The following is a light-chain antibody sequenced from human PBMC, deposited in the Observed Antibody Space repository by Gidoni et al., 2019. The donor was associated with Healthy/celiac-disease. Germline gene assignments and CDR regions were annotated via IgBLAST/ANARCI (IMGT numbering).Light chain of an antibody. CDR1: QSVSSY. CDR3: QQRSNWPPTWT. CDR2: DAS. V-gene: IGKV3-11*01. J-gene: IGKJ1*01. Sequence: VLTQSPATLSLSPGERATLSCRASQSVSSYLAWYQQKPGQAPRLLIYDASNRATGIPARFSGSGSGTDFTLTISSLEPEDFAVYYCQQRSNWPPTWTFGQGTKVEIK.